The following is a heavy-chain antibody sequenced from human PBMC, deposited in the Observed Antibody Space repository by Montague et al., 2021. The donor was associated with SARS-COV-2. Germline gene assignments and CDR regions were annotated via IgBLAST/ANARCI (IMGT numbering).Heavy chain of an antibody. CDR2: IYYSGST. CDR1: GGSISSSSYY. CDR3: AGRVVVPAAIGHWYFDL. D-gene: IGHD2-2*02. V-gene: IGHV4-39*01. J-gene: IGHJ2*01. Sequence: SETLSLTCTVSGGSISSSSYYWGWIRQPPGKGLEWIGSIYYSGSTXYKPSLKSRVTISVDTSKNQFSLKLSSVTAADTAVYYCAGRVVVPAAIGHWYFDLWGRGTLVTVSS.